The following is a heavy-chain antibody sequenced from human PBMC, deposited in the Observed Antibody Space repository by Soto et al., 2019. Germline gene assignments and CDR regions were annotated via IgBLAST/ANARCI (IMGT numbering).Heavy chain of an antibody. V-gene: IGHV1-69*08. D-gene: IGHD4-17*01. J-gene: IGHJ2*01. Sequence: QDQLVQSGAEVKKPGSSVKVSCKASGGTFSSHTCSWVRQAPGQGLEWMGRIIPALGTATYAQKFQGRVTITADEAATTLYMQLNSLRSEDTAVYYCARPDFGDHWYFDLWGRGTLVTVSS. CDR1: GGTFSSHT. CDR2: IIPALGTA. CDR3: ARPDFGDHWYFDL.